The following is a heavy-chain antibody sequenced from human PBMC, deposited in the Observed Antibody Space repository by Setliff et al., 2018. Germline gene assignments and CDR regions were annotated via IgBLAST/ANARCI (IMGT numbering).Heavy chain of an antibody. Sequence: SETLSLTCTVSGNSISDASIMAWIRQPPGKGLEFIGYVFYNGAAKYDPSLKSRVTMSVDTSKTQFSLKLNSMTTADTAVYYCARGGTYRYFDYWGQGARVTVSS. CDR1: GNSISDAS. V-gene: IGHV4-59*01. CDR2: VFYNGAA. CDR3: ARGGTYRYFDY. J-gene: IGHJ4*02.